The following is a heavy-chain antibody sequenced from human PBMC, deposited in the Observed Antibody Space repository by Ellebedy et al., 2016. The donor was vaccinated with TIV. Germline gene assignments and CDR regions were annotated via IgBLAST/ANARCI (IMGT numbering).Heavy chain of an antibody. V-gene: IGHV4-34*01. D-gene: IGHD3-10*01. Sequence: SETLSLXXAVYGGSFSGYYWSWIRQPPGKGLEWIGEINHSGSTNYNPSLKSRVTISVDTSKNQFSLKLSSVTAADTAVYYCAGDRKRGYYYYGMDVWGQGTTVTVSS. J-gene: IGHJ6*02. CDR1: GGSFSGYY. CDR3: AGDRKRGYYYYGMDV. CDR2: INHSGST.